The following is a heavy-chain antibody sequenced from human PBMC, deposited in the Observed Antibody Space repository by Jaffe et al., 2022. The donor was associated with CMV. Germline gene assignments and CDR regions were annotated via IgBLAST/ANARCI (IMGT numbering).Heavy chain of an antibody. CDR2: IKQDGSEK. CDR3: ARARKIRKPGGYYYYYGMDV. CDR1: GFTFSSYW. D-gene: IGHD3-10*01. Sequence: EVQLVESGGGLVQPGGSLRLSCAASGFTFSSYWMSWVRQAPGKGLEWVANIKQDGSEKYYVDSVKGRFTISRDNAKNSLYLQMNSLRAEDTAVYYCARARKIRKPGGYYYYYGMDVWGQGTTVTVSS. V-gene: IGHV3-7*01. J-gene: IGHJ6*02.